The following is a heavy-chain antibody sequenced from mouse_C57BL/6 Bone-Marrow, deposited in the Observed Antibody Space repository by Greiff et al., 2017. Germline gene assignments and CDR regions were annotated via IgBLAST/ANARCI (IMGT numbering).Heavy chain of an antibody. CDR3: ARRVLDY. CDR2: IYPGDGDT. V-gene: IGHV1-82*01. CDR1: GYAFSSSW. J-gene: IGHJ2*01. Sequence: QVQLQQPGPELVKPGASVKISCKASGYAFSSSWMHWVKQRPGQGLEWIGRIYPGDGDTNYNGKFKGKATLTVDKSSSTAYMQLSSLTSEDSAVYSSARRVLDYWGQGTTLTVSS.